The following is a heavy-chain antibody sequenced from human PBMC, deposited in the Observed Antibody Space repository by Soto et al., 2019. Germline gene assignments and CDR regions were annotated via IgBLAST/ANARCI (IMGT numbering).Heavy chain of an antibody. V-gene: IGHV1-18*01. CDR3: ARVGHCSGGSCYSVEGFDP. CDR2: ISAYNGNT. Sequence: ASVKVSCKASGYTFTSYGISWVRQAPGQGLEWMGWISAYNGNTNYAQKLQGRVTMTTDTSTSTAYMELRSLRSDDTAVYYCARVGHCSGGSCYSVEGFDPWGQGTLVTVSS. CDR1: GYTFTSYG. J-gene: IGHJ5*02. D-gene: IGHD2-15*01.